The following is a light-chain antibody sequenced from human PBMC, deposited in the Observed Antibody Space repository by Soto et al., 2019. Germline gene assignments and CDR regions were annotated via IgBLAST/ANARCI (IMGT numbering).Light chain of an antibody. V-gene: IGLV1-40*01. CDR2: GNS. J-gene: IGLJ1*01. CDR3: QSYDSNLTGFFV. CDR1: SSNIGAGYD. Sequence: QSVVTQPPSVSGAPGQRVTISCTGSSSNIGAGYDVHWYQQLPGTAPKLLIYGNSNRPSGVPDRFSGSKSGTSASLAITGLQAEDEADYYCQSYDSNLTGFFVFGTGTKVTVL.